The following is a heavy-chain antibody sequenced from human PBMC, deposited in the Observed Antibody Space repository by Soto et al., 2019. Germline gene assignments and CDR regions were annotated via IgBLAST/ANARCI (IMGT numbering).Heavy chain of an antibody. V-gene: IGHV1-18*01. D-gene: IGHD2-2*02. CDR2: ISAYNGNT. J-gene: IGHJ4*02. CDR3: GRYCSSTSCYTGFAF. CDR1: GYSFTSYG. Sequence: VSVKVSSEACGYSFTSYGISWVRLAPGQRLEWMGWISAYNGNTNYAQKLQGRVTMTTETARSIAYMELRRLRADDTVVYFCGRYCSSTSCYTGFAFWGQGTVDTV.